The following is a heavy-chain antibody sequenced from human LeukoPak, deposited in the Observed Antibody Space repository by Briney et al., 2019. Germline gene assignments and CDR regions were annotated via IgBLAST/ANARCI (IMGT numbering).Heavy chain of an antibody. V-gene: IGHV4-39*01. CDR3: ARHRSSPLYYFDY. CDR2: IYYSGST. D-gene: IGHD6-13*01. CDR1: GGSISSSSYY. J-gene: IGHJ4*02. Sequence: SETLSLTCTVSGGSISSSSYYWGWIRQPPGKGLEWIGSIYYSGSTYYNPSLKSRVTISVDTSKTQFSLKLSSVTAADTAVYYCARHRSSPLYYFDYWGQGTLVTVSS.